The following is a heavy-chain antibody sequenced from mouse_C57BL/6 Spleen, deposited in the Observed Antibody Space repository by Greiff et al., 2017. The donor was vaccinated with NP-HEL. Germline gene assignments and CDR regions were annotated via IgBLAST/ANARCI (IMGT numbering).Heavy chain of an antibody. CDR1: GYTFTSYW. CDR2: IDPSDSET. J-gene: IGHJ3*01. Sequence: VQLQQPGAELVRPGSSVKLSCKASGYTFTSYWMHWVKQRPIQGLEWIGNIDPSDSETHYNQKFKDKATLTVDKSSSTAYMQLSSLTSEDSAVYYCAREASNWEAFAYWGQGTLVTVSA. D-gene: IGHD4-1*01. CDR3: AREASNWEAFAY. V-gene: IGHV1-52*01.